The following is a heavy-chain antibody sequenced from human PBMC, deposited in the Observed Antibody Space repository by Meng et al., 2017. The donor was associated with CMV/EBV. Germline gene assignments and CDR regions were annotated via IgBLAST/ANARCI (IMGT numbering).Heavy chain of an antibody. D-gene: IGHD6-6*01. V-gene: IGHV3-30*04. Sequence: GESLKISCAASGFTFSSYAMHWVRQAPGKGLEWVAVISYDGSNKYYADSVKGRFTIPRDNSKNTLYLQMNSLRAEDTAVYYCARGLKPELIAARPYYYYGMDVWGQGTTVTVSS. CDR3: ARGLKPELIAARPYYYYGMDV. CDR1: GFTFSSYA. CDR2: ISYDGSNK. J-gene: IGHJ6*02.